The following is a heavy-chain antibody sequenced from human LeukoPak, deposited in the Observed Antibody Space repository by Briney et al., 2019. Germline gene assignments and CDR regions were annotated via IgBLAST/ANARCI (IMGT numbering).Heavy chain of an antibody. D-gene: IGHD2-8*01. CDR2: ISGDGENT. CDR1: GFTFDNYA. V-gene: IGHV3-43*02. CDR3: AKGMHGLIYF. Sequence: GGSLRLSCAASGFTFDNYAMHWVRQAPGKGLEWVSLISGDGENTYYADSVKGRFTISRDNSNNSLYLQMNSLRSEDTAFYYCAKGMHGLIYFWGRGTLVTVSS. J-gene: IGHJ4*02.